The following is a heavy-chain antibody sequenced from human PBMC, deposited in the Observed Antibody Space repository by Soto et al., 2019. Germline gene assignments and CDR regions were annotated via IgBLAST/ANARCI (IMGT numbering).Heavy chain of an antibody. V-gene: IGHV3-30-3*01. CDR3: ARSPGPGYFDY. D-gene: IGHD3-10*01. J-gene: IGHJ4*02. CDR1: GFTFSSYA. CDR2: ISYDGSNK. Sequence: GGSLRLSCAASGFTFSSYAMHWVRQAPGKGLEWVAVISYDGSNKYYADSVKGRFTISRDNSKNTLYLQMNSLRAEDTAVYYCARSPGPGYFDYWGQGTLVTVSS.